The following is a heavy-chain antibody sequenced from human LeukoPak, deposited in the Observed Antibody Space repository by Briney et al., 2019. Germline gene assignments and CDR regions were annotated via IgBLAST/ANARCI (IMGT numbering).Heavy chain of an antibody. Sequence: GGSLRLSCAASGFTFSDYYMSWIRQAPGKGLEWVSSISSSSSYIYYADSVKGRFTISRDNAKNALYLQMNSLRAEDTAVYYCARDVSSSNDYWGQGTLVTVSS. D-gene: IGHD6-13*01. J-gene: IGHJ4*02. CDR3: ARDVSSSNDY. V-gene: IGHV3-11*06. CDR1: GFTFSDYY. CDR2: ISSSSSYI.